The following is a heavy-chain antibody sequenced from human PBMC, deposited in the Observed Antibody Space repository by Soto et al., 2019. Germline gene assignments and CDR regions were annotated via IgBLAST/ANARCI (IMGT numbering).Heavy chain of an antibody. J-gene: IGHJ2*01. CDR3: AKVNFFFFQAEDGIRDTVPVSAFLLNRSSDL. Sequence: PGKRLQWVSDISGSGGSTYYSDSLKGRFTISRDNSKNSLYLQMNSLRAEDTAVYYCAKVNFFFFQAEDGIRDTVPVSAFLLNRSSDL. V-gene: IGHV3-23*01. D-gene: IGHD2-15*01. CDR2: ISGSGGST.